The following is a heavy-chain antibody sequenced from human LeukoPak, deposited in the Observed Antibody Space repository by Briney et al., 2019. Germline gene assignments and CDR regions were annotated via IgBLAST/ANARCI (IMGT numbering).Heavy chain of an antibody. V-gene: IGHV1-2*06. CDR3: ARGYCSGGSCFYFDY. CDR2: INPNSGGT. Sequence: ASVKVSCKASGYTFTGYYMHRVRQAPGQGLEWMGRINPNSGGTNYAQKFQGRVTMTRDTSISTAYMELSRLRSDDTAVYYCARGYCSGGSCFYFDYWGQGTLVTVSS. CDR1: GYTFTGYY. J-gene: IGHJ4*02. D-gene: IGHD2-15*01.